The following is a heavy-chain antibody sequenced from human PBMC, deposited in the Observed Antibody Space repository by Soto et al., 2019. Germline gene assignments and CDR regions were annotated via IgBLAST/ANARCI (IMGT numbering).Heavy chain of an antibody. CDR1: GFTFSSYG. CDR3: AKVDPYCSGGSCYPGGPFDY. D-gene: IGHD2-15*01. V-gene: IGHV3-30*18. J-gene: IGHJ4*02. Sequence: GGSLRLSCAASGFTFSSYGMHWVRQAPGRGLEWVAVISYDGSKKYYADSVKGRFTISRDNSKNTLYLQMNSLRAEDTAVYYCAKVDPYCSGGSCYPGGPFDYWGQGT. CDR2: ISYDGSKK.